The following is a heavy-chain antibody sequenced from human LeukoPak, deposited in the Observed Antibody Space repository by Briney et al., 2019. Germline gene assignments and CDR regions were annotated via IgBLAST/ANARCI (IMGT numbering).Heavy chain of an antibody. D-gene: IGHD2-15*01. CDR3: ARTLDGGSVY. V-gene: IGHV3-7*04. CDR2: INQDGSEK. CDR1: GFTPSRNW. J-gene: IGHJ4*02. Sequence: RGSLRLSCIASGFTPSRNWMTWVRPAPGKGLEWVAHINQDGSEKYYVGSVKGRFTISRDNTKNSLYLQMNSLSAEDTAVYSCARTLDGGSVYWGQGTLVTVSS.